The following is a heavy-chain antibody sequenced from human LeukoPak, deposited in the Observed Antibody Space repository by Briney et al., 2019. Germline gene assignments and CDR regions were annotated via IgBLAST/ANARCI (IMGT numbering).Heavy chain of an antibody. Sequence: GASVTVSCKASGYTFTSYYMHWVRQAPGQGLEWMGIINPSGGSTSYAQKFQGRVTMTRDTSTSTVYMELSSLRSEDTAVYYCARDQFDYYDSSGYSFDYWGQGTLVTVSS. CDR2: INPSGGST. D-gene: IGHD3-22*01. CDR1: GYTFTSYY. CDR3: ARDQFDYYDSSGYSFDY. V-gene: IGHV1-46*01. J-gene: IGHJ4*02.